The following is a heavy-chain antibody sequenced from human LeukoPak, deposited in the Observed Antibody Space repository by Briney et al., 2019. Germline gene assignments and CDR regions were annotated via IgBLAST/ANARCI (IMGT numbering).Heavy chain of an antibody. D-gene: IGHD3-3*01. V-gene: IGHV1-18*04. J-gene: IGHJ4*02. CDR3: ARDAPDFWSGFDS. CDR2: ISGNDGAT. Sequence: ASVTVSCTASGYPFNTYGLSWVRQAPGQGLEWMGQISGNDGATKYAQRFQGRVTMTTDTATSTAYLELTSLTSDDTAVYYCARDAPDFWSGFDSWGQGTLVTVSP. CDR1: GYPFNTYG.